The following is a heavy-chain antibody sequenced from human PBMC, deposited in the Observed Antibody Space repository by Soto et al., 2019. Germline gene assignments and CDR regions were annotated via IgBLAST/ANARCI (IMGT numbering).Heavy chain of an antibody. D-gene: IGHD6-13*01. CDR1: GFTFSSYG. V-gene: IGHV3-30*18. CDR2: ISYDGSNK. Sequence: QVQLVESGGGVVQPGRSLRLSCAASGFTFSSYGMHWVRQAPGKGLEWVAVISYDGSNKYYADSVKGRFTISRDNSKNTLYLQMNSLRAEDTAVYYCAKSPPGGAAWNNFDYWGQGTLVTVSS. CDR3: AKSPPGGAAWNNFDY. J-gene: IGHJ4*02.